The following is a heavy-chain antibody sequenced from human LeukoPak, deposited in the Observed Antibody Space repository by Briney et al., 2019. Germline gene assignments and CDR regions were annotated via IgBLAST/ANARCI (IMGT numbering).Heavy chain of an antibody. V-gene: IGHV3-74*01. CDR1: GFTFSGYW. Sequence: GGSLRLSCAASGFTFSGYWMHWVRQAPGKGLVWVSRVATGGTGPSYADSVKGRFTISRDNAKNTLYLQMNSLSAEDTAVYFCARDMGPYGGSPGASWGQGTLVTVAS. J-gene: IGHJ5*02. CDR2: VATGGTGP. CDR3: ARDMGPYGGSPGAS. D-gene: IGHD4-23*01.